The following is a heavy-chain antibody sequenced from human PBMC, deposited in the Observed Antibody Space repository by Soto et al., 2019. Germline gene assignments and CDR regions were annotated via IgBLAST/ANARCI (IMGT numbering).Heavy chain of an antibody. V-gene: IGHV1-2*04. Sequence: AXXKVSCQASGYTFTGYYMHWLRQAPGQGLEWMGWINPNSGGTNYAQKFQGWVTMTRDTSISTAYMELSRLRSDDTAVYYCAREAISYYYYYMDVWGKGTTVTVSS. J-gene: IGHJ6*03. D-gene: IGHD5-18*01. CDR1: GYTFTGYY. CDR2: INPNSGGT. CDR3: AREAISYYYYYMDV.